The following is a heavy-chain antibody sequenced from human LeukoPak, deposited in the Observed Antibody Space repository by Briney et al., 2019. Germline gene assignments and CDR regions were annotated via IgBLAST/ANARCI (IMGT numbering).Heavy chain of an antibody. CDR3: ARGLGIGKDNFDC. CDR1: GGSINSGSYY. D-gene: IGHD7-27*01. CDR2: TYSSGST. Sequence: SETLSLTCTVSGGSINSGSYYWSWIRQPAGKGLEWIGRTYSSGSTNYNPSLKGRVTISVDTSKNQFSLNLSSVTAADTAVYYCARGLGIGKDNFDCWGQGTLVTVSS. J-gene: IGHJ4*02. V-gene: IGHV4-61*02.